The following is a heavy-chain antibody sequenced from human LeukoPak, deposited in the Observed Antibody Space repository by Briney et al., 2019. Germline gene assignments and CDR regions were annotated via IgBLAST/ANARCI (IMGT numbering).Heavy chain of an antibody. V-gene: IGHV1-2*02. Sequence: GAAVKVSCKASGYTFTGYYMHWVRQAPAQGLEWMGWINPKSGGTNYPHKFQGRVTITRDTSISTAYVELSRLRSDDTAVYYCAKEYYYDSSGWYALDCWGQGTLVSVSS. D-gene: IGHD3-22*01. CDR1: GYTFTGYY. CDR2: INPKSGGT. J-gene: IGHJ4*02. CDR3: AKEYYYDSSGWYALDC.